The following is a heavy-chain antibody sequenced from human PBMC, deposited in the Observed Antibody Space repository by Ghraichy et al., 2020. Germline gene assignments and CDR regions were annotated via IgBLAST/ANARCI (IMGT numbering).Heavy chain of an antibody. D-gene: IGHD6-19*01. CDR2: ISYDGSNK. V-gene: IGHV3-30-3*01. Sequence: GGSLRLSCAASGFTFSSYAMHWVRQAPGKGLEWVAVISYDGSNKYYADSVKGRFTISRDNSKNTLYLQMNSLRAEDTAVYYCARDRLPSYSSGWYDWFEPWGQGTLVTVSS. CDR1: GFTFSSYA. CDR3: ARDRLPSYSSGWYDWFEP. J-gene: IGHJ5*02.